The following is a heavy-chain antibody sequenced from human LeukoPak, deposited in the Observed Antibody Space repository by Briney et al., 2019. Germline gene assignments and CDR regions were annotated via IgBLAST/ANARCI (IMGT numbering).Heavy chain of an antibody. CDR3: ARDLRRDKETVASYYSYYMDV. J-gene: IGHJ6*03. D-gene: IGHD3-22*01. V-gene: IGHV3-23*01. CDR2: VSGSGGTK. CDR1: GLNLTNSA. Sequence: GGSLRLSCAGAGLNLTNSAINWVRQAPGKGLEWVSFVSGSGGTKHYAASVKGRFTISRDNSKNTLYLQMNSLRAEDTAVYYCARDLRRDKETVASYYSYYMDVWGKGTTVTVSS.